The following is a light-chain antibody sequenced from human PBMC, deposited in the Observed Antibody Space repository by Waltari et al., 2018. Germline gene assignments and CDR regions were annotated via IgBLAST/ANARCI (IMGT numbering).Light chain of an antibody. V-gene: IGLV1-44*01. CDR3: ASWDDSLNGRWV. CDR2: RSD. J-gene: IGLJ2*01. CDR1: YSNVGNNV. Sequence: QSELTQPPSASGTPGQKVTISCSGRYSNVGNNVVNWYQQFPGTAPKLLLYRSDQRPSGVPARFSGSKSGTSASLAIIGLRSDDEADYYCASWDDSLNGRWVFGGGTKLTVL.